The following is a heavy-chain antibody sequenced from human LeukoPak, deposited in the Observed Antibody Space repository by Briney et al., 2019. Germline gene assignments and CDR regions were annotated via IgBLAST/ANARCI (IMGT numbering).Heavy chain of an antibody. CDR3: AKTSGVYGSIDS. CDR1: GFTFSSYA. D-gene: IGHD3-10*01. V-gene: IGHV3-23*01. J-gene: IGHJ5*01. Sequence: GGPLRLSCAASGFTFSSYALTWVRQAPGRGLEWVATISNSVGRQHYADSVKGRFTISRDNSKNTLYLQMSSLRAEDTARYFCAKTSGVYGSIDSWGPGTLVIVSS. CDR2: ISNSVGRQ.